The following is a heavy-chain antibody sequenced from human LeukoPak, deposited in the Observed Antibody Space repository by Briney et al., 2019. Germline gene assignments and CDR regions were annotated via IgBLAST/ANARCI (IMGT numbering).Heavy chain of an antibody. CDR2: IYYTGTT. Sequence: SETLSLTCSVSSGSISRYYWGWIRQPPGKGLDWIGYIYYTGTTYYNPSLKSRVTISVDTSKNQFSLKLNSVTAADTAVYYCAISTVTTENWALDYWGQGTLVTVSS. D-gene: IGHD4-17*01. J-gene: IGHJ4*02. CDR3: AISTVTTENWALDY. CDR1: SGSISRYY. V-gene: IGHV4-59*01.